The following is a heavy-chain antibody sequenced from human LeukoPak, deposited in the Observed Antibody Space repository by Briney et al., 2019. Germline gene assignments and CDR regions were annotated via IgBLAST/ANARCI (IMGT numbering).Heavy chain of an antibody. CDR3: TRLRSDTTGGYYYFMDV. CDR2: IRSKANGYAT. D-gene: IGHD1-1*01. Sequence: GGSLRLSCAASDFTFSDSAIHWVRQAPGKGLEWVGRIRSKANGYATSYGASAKGRLTISRDDSKNTADLQMSDQRTEDTAVYYCTRLRSDTTGGYYYFMDVWGKGTTVIVSS. CDR1: DFTFSDSA. J-gene: IGHJ6*03. V-gene: IGHV3-73*01.